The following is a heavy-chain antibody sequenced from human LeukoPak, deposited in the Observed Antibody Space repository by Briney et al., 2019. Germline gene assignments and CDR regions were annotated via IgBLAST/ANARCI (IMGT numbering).Heavy chain of an antibody. CDR1: GFTFSSYA. Sequence: PGRFLRLSCAASGFTFSSYAMHWVRQAPGKGLEWVAVISYDGSNKYYADSVKGRFTISRDNSKNTLYLQMNSLRAEDTAVYYCARGGQQGEFDYWGQGTLVTVSS. J-gene: IGHJ4*02. CDR3: ARGGQQGEFDY. CDR2: ISYDGSNK. D-gene: IGHD3-16*01. V-gene: IGHV3-30-3*01.